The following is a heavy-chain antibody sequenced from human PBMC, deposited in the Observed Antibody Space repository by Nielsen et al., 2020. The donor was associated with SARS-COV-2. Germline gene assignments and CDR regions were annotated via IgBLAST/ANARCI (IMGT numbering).Heavy chain of an antibody. J-gene: IGHJ2*01. V-gene: IGHV3-23*01. CDR1: GFTFSSYA. CDR3: AKQSIAVAKISYWYFDL. Sequence: GESLKISCAASGFTFSSYAMSWVRQAPGKGLEWVSAISGSGGSTYYADSVKGRFTISRDNSKNTLYLQMNSLRAEDTAVYYCAKQSIAVAKISYWYFDLWGRGTLVTVSS. CDR2: ISGSGGST. D-gene: IGHD6-19*01.